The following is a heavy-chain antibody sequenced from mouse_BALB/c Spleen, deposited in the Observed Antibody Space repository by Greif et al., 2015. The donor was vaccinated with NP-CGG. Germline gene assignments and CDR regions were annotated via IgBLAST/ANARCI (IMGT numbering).Heavy chain of an antibody. CDR2: ISCSGST. CDR1: GDSITSGY. CDR3: ARGVGPFDY. V-gene: IGHV3-8*02. J-gene: IGHJ2*01. Sequence: EVQRVESGPSLVKPSQTLSLTWSVTGDSITSGYWNWIREFPGNKLEYMGYISCSGSTYYNPSLKRRISITRDTSKNXYDQQLNSVTTEDTASYNRARGVGPFDYWGQGTTLTVST. D-gene: IGHD1-1*02.